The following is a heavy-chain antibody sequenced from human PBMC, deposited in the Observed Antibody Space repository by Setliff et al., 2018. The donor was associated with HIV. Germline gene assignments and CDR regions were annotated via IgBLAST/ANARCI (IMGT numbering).Heavy chain of an antibody. V-gene: IGHV1-2*06. CDR2: INPNSGGT. Sequence: ASVKVSCKTSGGTFSSFVITWVRQAPGQGLEWMGRINPNSGGTNYAQKCQGRVTMTRDTSISTAYMELSRLRSDDTAVYYCARDPLGYYGSGTYNWFDPWGQGTLVTVSS. CDR3: ARDPLGYYGSGTYNWFDP. CDR1: GGTFSSFV. J-gene: IGHJ5*02. D-gene: IGHD3-10*01.